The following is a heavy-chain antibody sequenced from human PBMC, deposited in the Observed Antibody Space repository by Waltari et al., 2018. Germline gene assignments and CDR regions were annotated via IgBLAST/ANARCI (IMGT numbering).Heavy chain of an antibody. Sequence: QVQLLQSGGVVVQRGGSLRLSCGASGFTFLGYYMHWVRQAPGKGLEWVAFIRFDGTEKHYEDTVKGRFIISRDNSKNTLFLELTDLRSEDTAVYYCTRGRWDLHGNWFDPWGQGTLVTVSS. V-gene: IGHV3-30*02. J-gene: IGHJ5*02. D-gene: IGHD1-26*01. CDR1: GFTFLGYY. CDR2: IRFDGTEK. CDR3: TRGRWDLHGNWFDP.